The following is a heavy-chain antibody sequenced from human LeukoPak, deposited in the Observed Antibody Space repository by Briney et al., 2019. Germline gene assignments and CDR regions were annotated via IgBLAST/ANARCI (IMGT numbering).Heavy chain of an antibody. V-gene: IGHV3-66*02. J-gene: IGHJ6*03. CDR3: AKGYGWEASYYDYYMDA. CDR2: VYSGGTT. D-gene: IGHD1-26*01. CDR1: AFTVSGNY. Sequence: AGSLRLSCAVSAFTVSGNYMGWDRPAPGQGREWDALVYSGGTTYYPDSVKGRFTISHTNSKTTLYLQRSHLDAEDTAVYYCAKGYGWEASYYDYYMDAGGKGTTVTIS.